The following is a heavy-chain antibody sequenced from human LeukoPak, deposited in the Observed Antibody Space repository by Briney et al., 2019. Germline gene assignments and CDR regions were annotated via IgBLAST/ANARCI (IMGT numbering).Heavy chain of an antibody. V-gene: IGHV4-4*07. CDR3: ARLFYSSSWYDLYWFDP. CDR1: GGSISSYY. J-gene: IGHJ5*02. Sequence: PSETLSLTCTVSGGSISSYYWSWIRQPAGKGLEWIGRIYTSGSTNYNPSLKSRVTMSVDTSKNQFSLKLSSVTAADTAVYYCARLFYSSSWYDLYWFDPWGQGTLVTVSS. CDR2: IYTSGST. D-gene: IGHD6-13*01.